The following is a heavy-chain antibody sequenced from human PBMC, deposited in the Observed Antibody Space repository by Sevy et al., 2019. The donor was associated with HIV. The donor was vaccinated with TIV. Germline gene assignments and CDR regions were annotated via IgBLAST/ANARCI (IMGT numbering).Heavy chain of an antibody. CDR2: IYYSGST. J-gene: IGHJ6*03. CDR3: ARGRQQLAHYYYYMDV. V-gene: IGHV4-59*01. D-gene: IGHD6-13*01. Sequence: SETLSLTCTVSGGSISSYYWSWIRQPPGKGLEWIGYIYYSGSTNYNPSLKSRVTISVDTSKNQFSLKLSSVTAADTAVYYSARGRQQLAHYYYYMDVWGKGTTVTVSS. CDR1: GGSISSYY.